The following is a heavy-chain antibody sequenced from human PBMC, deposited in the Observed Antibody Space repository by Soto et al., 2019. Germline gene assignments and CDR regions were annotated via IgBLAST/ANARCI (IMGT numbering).Heavy chain of an antibody. CDR1: GFTFSSYA. J-gene: IGHJ4*02. CDR3: AKSDDFWSGGSG. Sequence: EVQLLESGGGLVQPGGSLRLSCAASGFTFSSYAMSWVRQAPGKGLEWVSAISGSGGSTYYADSVKGRFTISRDNSKNTLYLQMNSLRAEDTAVYYSAKSDDFWSGGSGWGQGTLVTVSS. V-gene: IGHV3-23*01. CDR2: ISGSGGST. D-gene: IGHD3-3*01.